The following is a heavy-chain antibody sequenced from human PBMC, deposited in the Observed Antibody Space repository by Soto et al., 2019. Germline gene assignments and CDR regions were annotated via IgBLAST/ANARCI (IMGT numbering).Heavy chain of an antibody. CDR2: IYSSGST. Sequence: SETLSLTCIVSGVSISSGDDYWSWIRQPPGKGLEWIGYIYSSGSTYYNPSLRSRVTISADTSKNQFSLKLTSVTAADTAVYYCARGGGYDYWGQGALVTVSS. D-gene: IGHD3-22*01. V-gene: IGHV4-30-4*01. J-gene: IGHJ4*02. CDR1: GVSISSGDDY. CDR3: ARGGGYDY.